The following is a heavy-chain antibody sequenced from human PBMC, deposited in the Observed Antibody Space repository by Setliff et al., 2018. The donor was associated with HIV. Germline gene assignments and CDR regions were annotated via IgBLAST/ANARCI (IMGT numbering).Heavy chain of an antibody. V-gene: IGHV4-4*08. D-gene: IGHD5-18*01. J-gene: IGHJ4*02. CDR1: GGSISGNA. CDR2: SSTSGCT. CDR3: ASCHVAIGYDFNY. Sequence: SGTLSLTCSVSGGSISGNAWSWIRQPPGKGLEWIGYSSTSGCTNCNPSLESRVTIAVDTSKNQFSLNLKSMTAADTAVYYCASCHVAIGYDFNYWGQGVLVTVSS.